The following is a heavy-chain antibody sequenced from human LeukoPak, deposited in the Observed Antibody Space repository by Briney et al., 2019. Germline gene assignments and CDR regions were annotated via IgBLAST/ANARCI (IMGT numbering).Heavy chain of an antibody. CDR2: IYTSGST. J-gene: IGHJ5*02. CDR3: ARVVGVAGHNWFDP. Sequence: SETLSLTCTASGGSISSYYWSWIRQPAGKGLEWIGRIYTSGSTNYNPSLKSRVTMSVDTSKNQFSLKLSSVTAADTAVYYCARVVGVAGHNWFDPWGQGTLVTVSS. CDR1: GGSISSYY. V-gene: IGHV4-4*07. D-gene: IGHD6-19*01.